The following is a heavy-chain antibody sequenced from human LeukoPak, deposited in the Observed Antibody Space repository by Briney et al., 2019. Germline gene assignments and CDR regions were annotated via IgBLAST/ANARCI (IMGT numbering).Heavy chain of an antibody. CDR2: IYHSGST. Sequence: SETLSLTCTVSGYSISSGYYWGWIRQPPGKGLEWIGIIYHSGSTYFNPSLKSRVTISVDTSKNQFSLKLTSVTAADTAVYYCARDVPTLQLWRTDAFDIWGQGTMVTVSS. D-gene: IGHD5-18*01. CDR3: ARDVPTLQLWRTDAFDI. J-gene: IGHJ3*02. V-gene: IGHV4-38-2*02. CDR1: GYSISSGYY.